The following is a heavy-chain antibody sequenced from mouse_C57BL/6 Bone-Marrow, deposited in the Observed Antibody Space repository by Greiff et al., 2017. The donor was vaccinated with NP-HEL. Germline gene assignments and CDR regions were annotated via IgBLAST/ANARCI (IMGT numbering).Heavy chain of an antibody. CDR1: GFTFSDYY. CDR3: AREAYYSNYLDY. V-gene: IGHV5-16*01. CDR2: INYDGSST. Sequence: EVNVVESEGGLVQPGSSMKLSCTASGFTFSDYYMAWVRQVPEKGLEWVANINYDGSSTYYLDSLKSRFIISRDNAKNILYLQMSSLKSEDTATYYCAREAYYSNYLDYWGQGTTLTVSS. J-gene: IGHJ2*01. D-gene: IGHD2-5*01.